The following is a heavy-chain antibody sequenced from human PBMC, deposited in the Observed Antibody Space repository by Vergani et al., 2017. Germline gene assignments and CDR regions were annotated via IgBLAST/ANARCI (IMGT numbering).Heavy chain of an antibody. J-gene: IGHJ4*02. Sequence: QVQLQESGPGLVKPSETLSLTCTVSGGSISRYYWSWIRQPPGKGLEWIGYIYYSGSTNYNPSLKSRVTISVDTSKNQFALKVSSVTAADTAVSYCARVGPERYYDSSGYRVRYFDYWGQGTLVTVSS. CDR1: GGSISRYY. V-gene: IGHV4-59*01. D-gene: IGHD3-22*01. CDR2: IYYSGST. CDR3: ARVGPERYYDSSGYRVRYFDY.